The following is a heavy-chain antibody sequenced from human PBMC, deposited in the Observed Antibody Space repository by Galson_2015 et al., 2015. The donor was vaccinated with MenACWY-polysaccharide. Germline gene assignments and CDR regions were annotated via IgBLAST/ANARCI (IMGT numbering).Heavy chain of an antibody. CDR3: TRDRPTDY. CDR2: LRTNADGGAT. Sequence: SLRLSCATSGFIFADYAMAWFRQAPGKGLEWIGFLRTNADGGATNYAASVRGRFTISRDDSRSIAYLEMNSLITEDTAVYFCTRDRPTDYWGQGTLVTVSS. V-gene: IGHV3-49*03. CDR1: GFIFADYA. J-gene: IGHJ4*02.